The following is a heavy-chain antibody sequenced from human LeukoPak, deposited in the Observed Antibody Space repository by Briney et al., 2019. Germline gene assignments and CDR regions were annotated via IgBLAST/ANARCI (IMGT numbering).Heavy chain of an antibody. D-gene: IGHD5-24*01. V-gene: IGHV3-7*01. J-gene: IGHJ4*02. Sequence: GGSLRLSCVASAVTFSSNWMSWVRQAPGKGLEWVASIKQDGSEKYYLDSVKGRFTISGDNGKNSLYLQMNSLRAEDTAVYYCARGLDGYNLRYWGQGTLVTVSS. CDR2: IKQDGSEK. CDR3: ARGLDGYNLRY. CDR1: AVTFSSNW.